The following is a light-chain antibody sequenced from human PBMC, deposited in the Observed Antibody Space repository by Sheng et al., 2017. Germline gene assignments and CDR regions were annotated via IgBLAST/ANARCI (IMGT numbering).Light chain of an antibody. J-gene: IGKJ1*01. V-gene: IGKV4-1*01. CDR2: WAS. Sequence: IVMTQSPDSLAVSLGERATINCKSSHSVLYSSNNKNYLTWYQHKPGQPPKLLIYWASTRGSGVPDRFSGSGSGTDFTLTISRLEPEDFAVYYCQQYDNSPLFGQGTKVEVK. CDR1: HSVLYSSNNKNY. CDR3: QQYDNSPL.